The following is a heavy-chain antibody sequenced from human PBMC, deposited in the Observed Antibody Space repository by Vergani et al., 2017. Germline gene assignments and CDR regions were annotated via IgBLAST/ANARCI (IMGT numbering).Heavy chain of an antibody. Sequence: QVQLQESGPGLVKPSQTLSLTCTVSGGSINSGSYFWTWIRQPAGKGLEWIGRIYTSESTNYNPSLKSRVTMSVDTSKNHFSLKLSSVTAADTAVYYCARDGYCTSTSCYDAFDIWGQGTMVTVSS. CDR1: GGSINSGSYF. CDR2: IYTSEST. D-gene: IGHD2-2*03. CDR3: ARDGYCTSTSCYDAFDI. J-gene: IGHJ3*02. V-gene: IGHV4-61*02.